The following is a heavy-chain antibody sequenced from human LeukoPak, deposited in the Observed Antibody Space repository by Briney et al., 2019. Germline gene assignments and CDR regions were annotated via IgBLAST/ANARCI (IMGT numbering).Heavy chain of an antibody. Sequence: PSETLSLTCAVYGGSFSGYYWSWIRQPPGKGLEWIGEINHSGSTNYNPSLKSRVTISVDTSKNQFSLKLSSATAADTAVYYCARGYSNYPNYWGQGTLVTVSS. CDR2: INHSGST. V-gene: IGHV4-34*01. CDR1: GGSFSGYY. J-gene: IGHJ4*02. D-gene: IGHD4-11*01. CDR3: ARGYSNYPNY.